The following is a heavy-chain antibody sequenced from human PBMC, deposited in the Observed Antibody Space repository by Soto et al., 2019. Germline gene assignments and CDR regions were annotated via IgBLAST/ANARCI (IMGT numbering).Heavy chain of an antibody. CDR3: AKAPSIAVAGKRYFDY. Sequence: GGSLRLSCAASGFTFSSYAMSWVRQAPGKGLEWVSGISGSGGTTYYADSVKGRFTISRDNSKSTLYLQMNSLRAEDTAIYYCAKAPSIAVAGKRYFDYWGQGTLVTVSS. J-gene: IGHJ4*02. V-gene: IGHV3-23*01. D-gene: IGHD6-19*01. CDR2: ISGSGGTT. CDR1: GFTFSSYA.